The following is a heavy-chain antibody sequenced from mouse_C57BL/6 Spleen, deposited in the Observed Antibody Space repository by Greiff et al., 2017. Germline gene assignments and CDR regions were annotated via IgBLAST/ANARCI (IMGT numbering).Heavy chain of an antibody. V-gene: IGHV1-54*01. J-gene: IGHJ4*01. CDR3: AHGNYYAMDY. Sequence: LQESGAELVRPGTSVKVSCKASGYAFTNYLIEWVKQRPGQGLQGIGVINPGSGGTNYNEKFKGKATLTAEKSSRTAYMQLSSLTSEDSAVYFCAHGNYYAMDYWGQGTSVTVSS. CDR1: GYAFTNYL. CDR2: INPGSGGT.